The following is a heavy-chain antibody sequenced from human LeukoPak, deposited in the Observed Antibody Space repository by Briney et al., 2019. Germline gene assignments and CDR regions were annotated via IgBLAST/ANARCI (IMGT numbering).Heavy chain of an antibody. V-gene: IGHV3-23*01. CDR1: GFTFSHYA. J-gene: IGHJ4*02. D-gene: IGHD3-10*01. CDR2: IGGSGGDT. Sequence: GGSLRLSCTTSGFTFSHYAMAWVRQAPGMGLEWVSTIGGSGGDTHYADSVKGLFAISRDNSKNTLYLQMNSLRAEDTAVYYCAKDVGVILYDYWGQGTLVTVSS. CDR3: AKDVGVILYDY.